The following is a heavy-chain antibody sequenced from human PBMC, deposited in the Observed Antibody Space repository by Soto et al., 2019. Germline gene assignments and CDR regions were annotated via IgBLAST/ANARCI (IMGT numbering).Heavy chain of an antibody. D-gene: IGHD5-18*01. CDR2: INAGNGNT. CDR3: ARQSSSPSRGYSPIEYYYYMDV. J-gene: IGHJ6*03. CDR1: GYTFTSYA. V-gene: IGHV1-3*01. Sequence: ASVKVSCKASGYTFTSYAMHWVRQAPGQRLEWMGWINAGNGNTKYSQKFQGRVTITRDTSASTAYMELSSLRSEDTAVYYCARQSSSPSRGYSPIEYYYYMDVWGKGTTVTVSS.